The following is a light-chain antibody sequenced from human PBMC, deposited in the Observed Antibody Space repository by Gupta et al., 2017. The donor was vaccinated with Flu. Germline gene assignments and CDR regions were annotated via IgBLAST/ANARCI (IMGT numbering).Light chain of an antibody. CDR3: AAWDDSLNGWV. CDR1: SSNIGSYA. J-gene: IGLJ3*02. Sequence: QSVLTQPPSASGTPGQRVTISCSGSSSNIGSYAVNWYQQLPGTAPNLLIYSNNQRPSGVPDRFSGSKSDTSASLAISGLQSEDEADYYCAAWDDSLNGWVFGGGTKLTVL. V-gene: IGLV1-44*01. CDR2: SNN.